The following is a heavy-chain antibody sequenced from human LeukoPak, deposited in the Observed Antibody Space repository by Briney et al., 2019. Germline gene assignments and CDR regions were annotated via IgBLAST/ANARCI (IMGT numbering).Heavy chain of an antibody. Sequence: SETLSLTCTVSGGSISSYYWSWIRQPPGKGLEWIGYMYYSGTTHYNPSLKSRVTISVDTSKNQFSLKLSSVTAADTAVYYCAGAYYELDAFDIWGQGTMVTVSP. CDR3: AGAYYELDAFDI. CDR2: MYYSGTT. D-gene: IGHD3-16*01. CDR1: GGSISSYY. J-gene: IGHJ3*02. V-gene: IGHV4-59*08.